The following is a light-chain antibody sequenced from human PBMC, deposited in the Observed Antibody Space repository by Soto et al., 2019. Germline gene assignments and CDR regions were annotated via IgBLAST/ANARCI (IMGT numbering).Light chain of an antibody. V-gene: IGKV3-20*01. Sequence: EIVLTQSPGTLSLSPGERVTLSCRASQSVAAAYLAWYQHKPGQAPRLLIYGASSRATGIPDRISGSGSGTDFTLTISRLEPEDFSVYYCQPYGGSRWPFGQGTKVEAK. CDR3: QPYGGSRWP. J-gene: IGKJ1*01. CDR1: QSVAAAY. CDR2: GAS.